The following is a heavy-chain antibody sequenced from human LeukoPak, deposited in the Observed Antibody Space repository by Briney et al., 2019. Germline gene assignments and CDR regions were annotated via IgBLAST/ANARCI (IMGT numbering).Heavy chain of an antibody. D-gene: IGHD1-26*01. CDR1: GFTFSNAW. CDR2: IKSKTDGGTT. Sequence: GGSLRLSCAASGFTFSNAWMSWVRQAPGKGLEWVGRIKSKTDGGTTDYAAPVKGRFTISRDDSKNTLYLQMNSLKTEDTAVYYCTTEEEDSGSYRWPVGAFDIWGQGTMVTVSS. V-gene: IGHV3-15*01. CDR3: TTEEEDSGSYRWPVGAFDI. J-gene: IGHJ3*02.